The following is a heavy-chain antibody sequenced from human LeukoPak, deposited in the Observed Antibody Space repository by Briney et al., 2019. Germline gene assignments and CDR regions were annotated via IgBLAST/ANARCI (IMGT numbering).Heavy chain of an antibody. CDR1: GFTVSSNH. D-gene: IGHD4-23*01. Sequence: PGGYLRLSCAASGFTVSSNHMGWVRQAPGKGLKWVSIIYSGGTTYYADSVKGRFTISRDNSKNTLYLQMNTLRAEDTAVYYCARDADYGGSPDAFDVWGRGTIVTVSS. CDR3: ARDADYGGSPDAFDV. V-gene: IGHV3-53*01. CDR2: IYSGGTT. J-gene: IGHJ3*01.